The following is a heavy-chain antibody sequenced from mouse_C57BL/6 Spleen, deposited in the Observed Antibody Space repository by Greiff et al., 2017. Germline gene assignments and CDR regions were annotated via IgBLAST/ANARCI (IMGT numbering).Heavy chain of an antibody. D-gene: IGHD1-1*01. V-gene: IGHV1-50*01. CDR2: IDPSDSYT. J-gene: IGHJ2*01. CDR3: ARGLGITTVVEGNY. Sequence: QVQLQQSGAELVKPGASVKLSCKASGYTFTSYWMQWVKQRPGQGLEWIGEIDPSDSYTNYNQKFKGKATLTVDTSSSTAYMQLSSLTSEDSAVYYCARGLGITTVVEGNYWGQGTTLTVSS. CDR1: GYTFTSYW.